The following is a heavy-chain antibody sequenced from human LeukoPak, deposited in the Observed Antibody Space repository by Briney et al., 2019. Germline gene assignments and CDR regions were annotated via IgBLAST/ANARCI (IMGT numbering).Heavy chain of an antibody. Sequence: GGSLRLSCAASGFTVSSNYMSWVRRAPGKGLEWVSVIYSGGSTYYADSVKGRFTISRDNSKNTLYLQMNSLRAEDTAVYYCARSPIPARYYYYMDVWGKGTTVTVSS. J-gene: IGHJ6*03. CDR3: ARSPIPARYYYYMDV. V-gene: IGHV3-53*01. CDR1: GFTVSSNY. CDR2: IYSGGST.